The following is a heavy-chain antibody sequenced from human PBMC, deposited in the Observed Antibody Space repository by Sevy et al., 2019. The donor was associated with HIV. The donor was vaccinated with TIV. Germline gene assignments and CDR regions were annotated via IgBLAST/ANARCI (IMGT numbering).Heavy chain of an antibody. Sequence: GGSLRLSCAASGFTFSSYGMHWVRQAPGKGLEWVAVIWYDGSNKYYADSVKGRFTISRDNSKNALYLQMNSLVAEDTAVYYCAGDSGAIAALGSAEYFQHWGQGTLVTVSS. J-gene: IGHJ1*01. CDR1: GFTFSSYG. CDR3: AGDSGAIAALGSAEYFQH. CDR2: IWYDGSNK. D-gene: IGHD6-6*01. V-gene: IGHV3-33*01.